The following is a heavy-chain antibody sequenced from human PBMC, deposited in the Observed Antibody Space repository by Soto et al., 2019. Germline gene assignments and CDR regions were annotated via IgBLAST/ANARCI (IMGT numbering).Heavy chain of an antibody. J-gene: IGHJ4*02. Sequence: QVQLVQSGAEVKKPGASVKVSCKASGYTFTSYGISWVRQAPGQGLEWMGWISADNGNTNYAQKLQGRVTMTTDTSQSTSDMELRSLRSDDTAAYSSACDGYSTNFAYWGQGTLVTVSS. V-gene: IGHV1-18*01. CDR3: ACDGYSTNFAY. CDR2: ISADNGNT. D-gene: IGHD6-13*01. CDR1: GYTFTSYG.